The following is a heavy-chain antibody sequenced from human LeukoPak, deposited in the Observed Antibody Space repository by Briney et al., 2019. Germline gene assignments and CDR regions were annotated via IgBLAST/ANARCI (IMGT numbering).Heavy chain of an antibody. Sequence: GSLRLSCAASGFTFTNYAMSWVRQTPGKGLEWVSATVGSRPDTYHADSVKGRFTVSRDNSRNTLYLQMNNLRIEDSAVYYCTKAPLMSCTGAFCYPFGSWGQGVLVTVSS. CDR1: GFTFTNYA. CDR3: TKAPLMSCTGAFCYPFGS. J-gene: IGHJ4*02. CDR2: TVGSRPDT. V-gene: IGHV3-23*01. D-gene: IGHD2-8*02.